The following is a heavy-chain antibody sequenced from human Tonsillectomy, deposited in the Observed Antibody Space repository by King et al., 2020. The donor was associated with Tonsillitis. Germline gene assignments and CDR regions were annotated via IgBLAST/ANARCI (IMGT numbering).Heavy chain of an antibody. CDR1: GYTFTGYY. CDR3: ARESQSSGWDFGF. CDR2: INPNSGGT. V-gene: IGHV1-2*02. J-gene: IGHJ4*02. Sequence: QLVQSGAEVKKPGASVKVSCKASGYTFTGYYMHWVRQAPGQGLEWMGRINPNSGGTKYAQKFQGRVTMIRDTSISTAYMALSRLRSDDTAVYYCARESQSSGWDFGFWGQGTLVTVSS. D-gene: IGHD6-19*01.